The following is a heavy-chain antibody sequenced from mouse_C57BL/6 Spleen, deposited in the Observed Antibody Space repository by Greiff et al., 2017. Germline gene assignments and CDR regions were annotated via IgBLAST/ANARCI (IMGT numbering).Heavy chain of an antibody. V-gene: IGHV1-42*01. CDR2: INPSTGGT. J-gene: IGHJ1*03. D-gene: IGHD4-1*01. CDR3: ARNWDRYFDV. CDR1: GYSFTGYY. Sequence: EVQLQQSGPELVKPGASVKISCKASGYSFTGYYMNWVKQSPEKSLEWIGEINPSTGGTTYNQKFKANATLTVDKSSSTAYMQLKSLTSEDSAVYYCARNWDRYFDVWGTGTTVTVSS.